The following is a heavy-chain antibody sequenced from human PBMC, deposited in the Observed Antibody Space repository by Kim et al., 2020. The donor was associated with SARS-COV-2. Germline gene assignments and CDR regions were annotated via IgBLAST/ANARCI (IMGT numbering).Heavy chain of an antibody. CDR1: GFTSSDHY. J-gene: IGHJ6*02. D-gene: IGHD2-15*01. Sequence: GGSLRLSCVVSGFTSSDHYMDWVRQAPGKGLEWVGRTRNKANSYTTEYAASVRGRFTVSRDDSKNSLYLQMDSLENEDTAVYYCARGHCIGAKCPWDVWGRGTALILSS. V-gene: IGHV3-72*01. CDR2: TRNKANSYTT. CDR3: ARGHCIGAKCPWDV.